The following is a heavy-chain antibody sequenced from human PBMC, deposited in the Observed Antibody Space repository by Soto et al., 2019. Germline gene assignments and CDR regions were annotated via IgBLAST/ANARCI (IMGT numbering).Heavy chain of an antibody. CDR3: AKDPGAAATEYYYYGMDV. D-gene: IGHD6-13*01. V-gene: IGHV3-30*18. J-gene: IGHJ6*02. CDR2: ISYDGSNK. CDR1: GFTFSSFG. Sequence: GGSLRLSCAASGFTFSSFGMHWVRQAPGKGLEWVAVISYDGSNKYYADSVKGRFTISRDNSKNTLYLQMNSLRAEDTALYYCAKDPGAAATEYYYYGMDVWGQGTTVTVSS.